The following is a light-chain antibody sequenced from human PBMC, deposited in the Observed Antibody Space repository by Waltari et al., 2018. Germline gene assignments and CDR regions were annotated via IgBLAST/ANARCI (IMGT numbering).Light chain of an antibody. CDR2: SNN. Sequence: QSVLTQPPSASGTPGQRVTISASGSSSNIGSNTVTWYQQLPGTAPNLLIYSNNQRPSGVPDRFSGSKSGTSASLAISGLQSEDEADYYCAAWDDSLNGLYVFGTGTKVTVL. CDR1: SSNIGSNT. CDR3: AAWDDSLNGLYV. J-gene: IGLJ1*01. V-gene: IGLV1-44*01.